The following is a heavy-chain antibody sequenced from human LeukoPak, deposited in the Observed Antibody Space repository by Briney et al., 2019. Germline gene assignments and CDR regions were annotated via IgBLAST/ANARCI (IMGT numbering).Heavy chain of an antibody. CDR1: GFTFSSYG. Sequence: PGRSLRLSCAASGFTFSSYGMHWVRQAPGKGLEWVAVISYDGSNKYYADSVKGRFTISRDNSKNTLYLQMNSLRAEDTAVYYCAKDSWDNWNEGLGSYGKDVWGQGTTVTVSS. CDR2: ISYDGSNK. CDR3: AKDSWDNWNEGLGSYGKDV. D-gene: IGHD1-20*01. J-gene: IGHJ6*02. V-gene: IGHV3-30*18.